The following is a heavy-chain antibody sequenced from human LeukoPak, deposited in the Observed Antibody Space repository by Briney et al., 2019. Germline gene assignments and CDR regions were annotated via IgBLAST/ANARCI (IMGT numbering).Heavy chain of an antibody. CDR2: IYYSGST. D-gene: IGHD3-10*01. J-gene: IGHJ6*03. V-gene: IGHV4-59*01. CDR1: GGSISSYY. Sequence: PSETLSLTCTVSGGSISSYYWSWIRQPPGKGLEWIGYIYYSGSTNYNPSLKSRVTISVDTSKNQFSLKLGSVTAADTAVYYCARYYYGSGSYYPNYYYYYMDVWGKGTTVTVSS. CDR3: ARYYYGSGSYYPNYYYYYMDV.